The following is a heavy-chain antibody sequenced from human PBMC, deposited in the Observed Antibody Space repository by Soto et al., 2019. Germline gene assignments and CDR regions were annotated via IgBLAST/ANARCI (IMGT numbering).Heavy chain of an antibody. CDR2: ISWNSGSI. CDR1: GFTFDDYA. Sequence: PGGSLRLSCAASGFTFDDYAMHWVRQAPGKGLEWVSGISWNSGSIGYADSVKGRFTISRDNAKNSLYLQMNSLRAEDTAVYYCARGSYYDSSGFGDAFDIWGQGTMVTVSS. CDR3: ARGSYYDSSGFGDAFDI. V-gene: IGHV3-9*01. J-gene: IGHJ3*02. D-gene: IGHD3-22*01.